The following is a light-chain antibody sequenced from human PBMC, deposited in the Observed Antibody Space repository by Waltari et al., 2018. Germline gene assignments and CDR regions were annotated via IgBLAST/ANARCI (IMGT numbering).Light chain of an antibody. V-gene: IGKV1-5*01. CDR2: DAS. J-gene: IGKJ2*01. Sequence: DIQMTQSPSTLSASVGDRVTITCRASQSISSWLAWYQQRPGKAPKGLIDDASRLESGVPSRFSGSGYGTEFTLTISSLQPDDFATYYCQQYNSYSYTFGQGTKLEIK. CDR1: QSISSW. CDR3: QQYNSYSYT.